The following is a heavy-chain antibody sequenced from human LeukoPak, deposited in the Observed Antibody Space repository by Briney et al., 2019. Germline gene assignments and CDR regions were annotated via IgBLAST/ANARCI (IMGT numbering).Heavy chain of an antibody. CDR3: ARREASFYGYLFDN. V-gene: IGHV4-4*02. CDR2: IYDSGST. D-gene: IGHD2/OR15-2a*01. Sequence: PSETLSLTCAVSGGSISGSNWWSWVRQPPGKGLEWIGQIYDSGSTDYNPSLKSRVTILVDKPKNQFSLKLSSVTAADTAVYYCARREASFYGYLFDNWGQGILVTVSS. J-gene: IGHJ4*02. CDR1: GGSISGSNW.